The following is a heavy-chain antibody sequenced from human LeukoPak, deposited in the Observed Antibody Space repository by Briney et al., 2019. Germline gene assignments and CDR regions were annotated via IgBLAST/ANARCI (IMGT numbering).Heavy chain of an antibody. Sequence: ASVKVSCKASGYTFTSYGISWVRQAPGQGLEWMGWISAYNGNTNYAQKLQGRVTMTTDTSTSTAYMELRSLRSEDTAVYYCAREWDSSSWYYFDYWGQGTLVTVSS. J-gene: IGHJ4*02. CDR2: ISAYNGNT. CDR1: GYTFTSYG. CDR3: AREWDSSSWYYFDY. D-gene: IGHD6-13*01. V-gene: IGHV1-18*01.